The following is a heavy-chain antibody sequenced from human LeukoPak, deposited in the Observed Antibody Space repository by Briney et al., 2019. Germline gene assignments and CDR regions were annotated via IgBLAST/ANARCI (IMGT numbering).Heavy chain of an antibody. CDR2: ISGSGDNT. Sequence: GGSLRLSCAASGFTFSSYAMSWVRQVPGKGLEWVSVISGSGDNTYYADSVKGRFTISRDNSKNTLYLQMNSLRAEDTAVYYCAKTVTTWAFDYWGQGTLVTVSS. V-gene: IGHV3-23*01. J-gene: IGHJ4*02. CDR3: AKTVTTWAFDY. CDR1: GFTFSSYA. D-gene: IGHD4-17*01.